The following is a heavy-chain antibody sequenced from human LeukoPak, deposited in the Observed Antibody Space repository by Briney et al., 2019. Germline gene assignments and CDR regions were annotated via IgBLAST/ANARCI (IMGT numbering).Heavy chain of an antibody. D-gene: IGHD3-9*01. J-gene: IGHJ4*02. CDR1: GGSISSSNYY. CDR3: ARHPVLRYLGT. CDR2: IYYSGST. Sequence: LETLSLTCTVSGGSISSSNYYWGWIRQPPGKGLEWIGSIYYSGSTYYNPSLKTRVTVSVNTSKNQFSLKLSSVTAADTAVYYCARHPVLRYLGTWGQGTLVTVSS. V-gene: IGHV4-39*01.